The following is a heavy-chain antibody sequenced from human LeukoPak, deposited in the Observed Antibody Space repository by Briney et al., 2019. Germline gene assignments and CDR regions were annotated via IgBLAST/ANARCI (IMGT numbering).Heavy chain of an antibody. CDR2: IYYSGST. V-gene: IGHV4-59*12. Sequence: SETLSLTCTVSSASISPYYWSWIRQPPGKGLEWIGYIYYSGSTYYNPSLKSRVTISVDTSKNQFSLKLSSVTAADTAVYYCARAPGYSSSWPIDYWGQGTLVTVSS. J-gene: IGHJ4*02. CDR3: ARAPGYSSSWPIDY. CDR1: SASISPYY. D-gene: IGHD6-13*01.